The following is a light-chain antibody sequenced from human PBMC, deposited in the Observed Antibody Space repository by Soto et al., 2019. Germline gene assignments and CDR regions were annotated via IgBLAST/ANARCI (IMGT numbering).Light chain of an antibody. Sequence: QAVLTQPPSASGTPGQRVTISCSGSSSNIGSNTVNWYQHLPGAAPKLLIQSNDKRPSGVPDRFSGSQSGTSASLAISGLQSEDEADYYCAVWDDRLNGYVFGTGTKVTVL. CDR3: AVWDDRLNGYV. V-gene: IGLV1-44*01. CDR2: SND. J-gene: IGLJ1*01. CDR1: SSNIGSNT.